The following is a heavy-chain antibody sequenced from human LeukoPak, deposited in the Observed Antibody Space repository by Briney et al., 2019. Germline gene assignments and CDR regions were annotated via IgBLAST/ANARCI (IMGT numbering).Heavy chain of an antibody. V-gene: IGHV3-21*01. CDR3: VREKGVTNLDY. D-gene: IGHD3-10*01. Sequence: GGSLRLSCAASGFTFSSYTMNWVRQAPGKGLEWVSSISSSSSYIYYADSVKGRFTISRDNAKNSVFLQMNSLRTEDTAVYYCVREKGVTNLDYWGQGTLVTVSS. CDR2: ISSSSSYI. J-gene: IGHJ4*02. CDR1: GFTFSSYT.